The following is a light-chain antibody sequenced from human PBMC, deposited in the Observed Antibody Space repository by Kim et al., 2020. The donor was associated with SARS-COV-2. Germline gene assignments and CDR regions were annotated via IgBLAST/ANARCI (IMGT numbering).Light chain of an antibody. V-gene: IGKV3-15*01. CDR2: DAS. CDR3: QQYHNWPPLT. CDR1: RSIGSN. Sequence: VMTQSPVTLSVSPGERATLSCRARRSIGSNLAWYQQKPGQSPRLLIYDASSRATGVPAIFSGSGSGTDFTLTITSLQSDDFAIYYCQQYHNWPPLTFGGWTKFDIK. J-gene: IGKJ4*01.